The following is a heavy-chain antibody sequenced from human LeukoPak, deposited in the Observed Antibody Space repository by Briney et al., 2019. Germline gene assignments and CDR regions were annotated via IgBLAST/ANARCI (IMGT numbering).Heavy chain of an antibody. V-gene: IGHV4-34*01. CDR3: ARATGIAAAGPHYYFDY. Sequence: SETLSLTCADYGGSFSGYYWSWIRQPPGKGLEWIGEINHSGSTNYNPSLKSRVTISVDTSKNQFSLKLSSVTAADTAVYYCARATGIAAAGPHYYFDYWGQGTLVTVSS. J-gene: IGHJ4*02. CDR1: GGSFSGYY. CDR2: INHSGST. D-gene: IGHD6-13*01.